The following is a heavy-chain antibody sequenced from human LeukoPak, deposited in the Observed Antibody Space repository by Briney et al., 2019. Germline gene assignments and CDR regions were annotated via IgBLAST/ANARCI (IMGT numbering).Heavy chain of an antibody. CDR2: IYPGDSDT. D-gene: IGHD3-10*01. J-gene: IGHJ4*02. V-gene: IGHV5-51*01. CDR3: ATSEYFGPGSYFDS. Sequence: GESLKISCKGWGFRFTSYWIGWVRQMPGKGLEWMGLIYPGDSDTRYSPSFQGQVTISADKSASTAFLQWRSLKASDTAMYFCATSEYFGPGSYFDSWGQGNLSSSPQ. CDR1: GFRFTSYW.